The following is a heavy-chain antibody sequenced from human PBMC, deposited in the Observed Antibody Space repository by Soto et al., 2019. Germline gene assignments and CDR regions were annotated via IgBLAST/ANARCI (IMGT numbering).Heavy chain of an antibody. J-gene: IGHJ5*02. V-gene: IGHV5-51*01. CDR3: ARHGFYGDYASNYFDP. CDR1: GYNFATYW. D-gene: IGHD4-17*01. CDR2: IYPGDSDS. Sequence: PXEFLKISFEGVGYNFATYWIAWVRQMPGKDLEYMGIIYPGDSDSRYSPSFQGQVTFSADKSISTAYMQWSSLKASDTAMYYCARHGFYGDYASNYFDPWGQGTLVTVSS.